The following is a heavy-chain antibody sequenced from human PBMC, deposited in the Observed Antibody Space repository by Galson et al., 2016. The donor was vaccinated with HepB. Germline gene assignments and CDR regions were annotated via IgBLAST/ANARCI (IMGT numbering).Heavy chain of an antibody. CDR1: GFTFSNYW. CDR3: AKDLGILVGASAY. D-gene: IGHD1-26*01. CDR2: IDDGGRST. V-gene: IGHV3-23*01. Sequence: SLRLSCAASGFTFSNYWMHWVRQAPRKRLEWVSTIDDGGRSTHYADSVEGRFTISRDNSRNTLYLQMDSLRADDTAVYYCAKDLGILVGASAYWGQGTLVTVSS. J-gene: IGHJ4*02.